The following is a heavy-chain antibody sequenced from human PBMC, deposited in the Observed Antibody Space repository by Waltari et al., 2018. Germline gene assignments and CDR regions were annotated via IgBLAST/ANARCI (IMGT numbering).Heavy chain of an antibody. D-gene: IGHD6-19*01. CDR1: ASINSHY. Sequence: ASINSHYWSWIRQPPGKGLEWIGYVYFTGTTNYNPSLKSRVTISLDTSKKQFSLKLSSVTAADTAVYYCARAPGSSGWYDYWGQGTLVTVSS. CDR3: ARAPGSSGWYDY. CDR2: VYFTGTT. V-gene: IGHV4-59*11. J-gene: IGHJ4*02.